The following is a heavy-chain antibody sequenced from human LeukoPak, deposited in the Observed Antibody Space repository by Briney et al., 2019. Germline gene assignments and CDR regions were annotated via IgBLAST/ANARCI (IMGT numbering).Heavy chain of an antibody. CDR3: AKVSSSSPGMDV. Sequence: SVKVSCKASGGTFSSYAISWVRQAPGQGLEWMGGIIPIFGTANYAQKFQGRVTITADESTSTAYMELSSLRSEDTAVYYCAKVSSSSPGMDVWGQGTTVTVSS. CDR2: IIPIFGTA. D-gene: IGHD6-6*01. J-gene: IGHJ6*02. V-gene: IGHV1-69*13. CDR1: GGTFSSYA.